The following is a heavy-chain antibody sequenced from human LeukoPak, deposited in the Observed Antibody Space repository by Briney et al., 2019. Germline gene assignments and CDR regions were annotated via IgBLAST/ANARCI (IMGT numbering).Heavy chain of an antibody. J-gene: IGHJ4*02. CDR3: ARVTLKSTTTRFTLAGDYFDY. Sequence: ASVKVSCKASGGTFSSYATTWVRQAPGQGLEWMGWITTYNGDTNYAQNLQGRVTMTTDTSTSTAYMDLRSLRSDDTAVYYCARVTLKSTTTRFTLAGDYFDYWGQGTLVTVSS. D-gene: IGHD1-26*01. V-gene: IGHV1-18*01. CDR2: ITTYNGDT. CDR1: GGTFSSYA.